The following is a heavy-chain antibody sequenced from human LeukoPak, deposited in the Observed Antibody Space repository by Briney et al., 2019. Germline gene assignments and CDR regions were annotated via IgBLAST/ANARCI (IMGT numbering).Heavy chain of an antibody. CDR2: IGTAGDT. CDR1: GFTFSSYD. V-gene: IGHV3-13*01. D-gene: IGHD3-16*02. J-gene: IGHJ4*02. Sequence: GGSLRLSCAASGFTFSSYDMHWVRQATGKGLEWVSAIGTAGDTYYPGSVKGRFTISRENAKNSLYLQMNSLRAGDTAVYYCARGTFGGVIVTGPGDYWGQGTLVTVSS. CDR3: ARGTFGGVIVTGPGDY.